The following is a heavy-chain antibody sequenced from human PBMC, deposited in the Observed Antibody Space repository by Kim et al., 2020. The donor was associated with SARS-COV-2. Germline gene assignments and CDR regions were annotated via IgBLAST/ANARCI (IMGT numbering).Heavy chain of an antibody. CDR1: GFTFGDYA. Sequence: GGSLRLSCTASGFTFGDYALSWFRQAPGKGLEWVGFIRSKAYGGTTEYAASVKGRFTISRDDSKSIAYLQMNSLKTEDTAVYYCNYYYGSGTYYTPFDYWGQGTLVTVSS. CDR2: IRSKAYGGTT. J-gene: IGHJ4*02. CDR3: NYYYGSGTYYTPFDY. D-gene: IGHD3-10*01. V-gene: IGHV3-49*03.